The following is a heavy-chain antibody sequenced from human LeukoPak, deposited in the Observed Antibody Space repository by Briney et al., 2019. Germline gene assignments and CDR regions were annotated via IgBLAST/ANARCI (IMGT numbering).Heavy chain of an antibody. CDR2: SYSGGST. V-gene: IGHV3-66*01. CDR3: AKDKGSGSLDGMDV. J-gene: IGHJ6*02. Sequence: GGSLRLSCAASGFTVSNNYMSWVRQAPGKGLEWVSVSYSGGSTYYADSVKGRFTISRDKSKNTLYLQMKSLRTEDTAVYYCAKDKGSGSLDGMDVWGQGTTVTVCS. D-gene: IGHD3-10*01. CDR1: GFTVSNNY.